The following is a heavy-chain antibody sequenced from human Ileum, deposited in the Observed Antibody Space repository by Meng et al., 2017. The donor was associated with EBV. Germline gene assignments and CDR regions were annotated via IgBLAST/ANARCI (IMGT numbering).Heavy chain of an antibody. D-gene: IGHD3-22*01. J-gene: IGHJ4*02. CDR2: IYYSGST. Sequence: QVQGAAPGFGKPSDTLALTCAVSCFSISSTNWWGWIRHPPGKGLWWIGYIYYSGSTSYNPSLKRRVTMSVDTSKNQFSLNLNSVTAVDTAVYYCARNVPGTSAYYDWGQGTLVTVSS. CDR3: ARNVPGTSAYYD. CDR1: CFSISSTNW. V-gene: IGHV4-28*01.